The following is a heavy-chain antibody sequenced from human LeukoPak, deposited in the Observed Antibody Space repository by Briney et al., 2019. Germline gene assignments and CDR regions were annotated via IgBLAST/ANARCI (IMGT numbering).Heavy chain of an antibody. V-gene: IGHV1-18*01. CDR3: ARDQAAEDAFDI. D-gene: IGHD6-13*01. Sequence: ASVKVSCKASGYTFTNYGISWVRQAPGQGLEWMGWISAYNGNTNYAQKLQGRVTMTTDTSTSTAYMELRSLRSDDTAVYYCARDQAAEDAFDIWGQGTMVTVSS. J-gene: IGHJ3*02. CDR2: ISAYNGNT. CDR1: GYTFTNYG.